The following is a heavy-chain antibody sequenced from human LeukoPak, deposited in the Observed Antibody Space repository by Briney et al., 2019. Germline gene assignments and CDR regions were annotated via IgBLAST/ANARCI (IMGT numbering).Heavy chain of an antibody. CDR1: GFTFSSYC. CDR3: ARWELGDYFDY. V-gene: IGHV3-7*01. J-gene: IGHJ4*02. Sequence: AGSLRLSCAASGFTFSSYCMGWVRQVHGKGLDWVANIKQDGSEKYYVDSVKGRFTISRDNAKNSLYLQMNSLRAEDTAVYYCARWELGDYFDYWGPGTLVTVSS. CDR2: IKQDGSEK. D-gene: IGHD3-10*01.